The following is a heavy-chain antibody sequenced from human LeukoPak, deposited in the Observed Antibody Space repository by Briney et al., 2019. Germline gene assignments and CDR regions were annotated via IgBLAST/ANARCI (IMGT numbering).Heavy chain of an antibody. Sequence: GGSLRLSCAASGFTFNNYAMNWVRQAPGKGLEWVSYIRGGGSNTCYSDSVKGRFIISRDNSKNILYLQMNSLRAEDTAIYYCAKCSASYSNDAFDVWGRGTMVTVSS. CDR1: GFTFNNYA. CDR2: IRGGGSNT. V-gene: IGHV3-23*01. J-gene: IGHJ3*01. D-gene: IGHD3-10*02. CDR3: AKCSASYSNDAFDV.